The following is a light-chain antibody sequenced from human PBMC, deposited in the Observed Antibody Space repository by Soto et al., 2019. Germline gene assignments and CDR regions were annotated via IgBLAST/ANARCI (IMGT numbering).Light chain of an antibody. CDR2: STN. CDR1: SSNIGSKT. Sequence: QSVLTQPPSASGTPGQRVTISCSGSSSNIGSKTVKWYQKLPGTAPELLIYSTNQRPSGIPDRFSGSKSGTSASLAIRGLQSEDEADYYCAGWDDGLGASYVFGTGTQGTVL. V-gene: IGLV1-44*01. J-gene: IGLJ1*01. CDR3: AGWDDGLGASYV.